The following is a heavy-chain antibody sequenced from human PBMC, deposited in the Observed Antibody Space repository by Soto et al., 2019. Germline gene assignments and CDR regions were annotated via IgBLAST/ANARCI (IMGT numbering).Heavy chain of an antibody. CDR2: IYYSGST. CDR1: GGSISSGGYY. V-gene: IGHV4-31*03. Sequence: SETLSLTCTVSGGSISSGGYYWSWIRQHPGKGLEWIGYIYYSGSTYYNPSLKSRVTISVDTSKNQFSLKLSSVTAADTAVYYCARDGTTVTGDAFDIWGQGTMVTVS. D-gene: IGHD4-17*01. J-gene: IGHJ3*02. CDR3: ARDGTTVTGDAFDI.